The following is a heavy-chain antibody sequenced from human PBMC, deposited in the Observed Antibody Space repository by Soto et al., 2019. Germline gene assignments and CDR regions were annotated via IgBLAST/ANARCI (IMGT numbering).Heavy chain of an antibody. D-gene: IGHD3-10*01. CDR2: INPNSGGT. V-gene: IGHV1-2*02. J-gene: IGHJ6*02. Sequence: GASVKVSCKASGYTFTGYYMHWVRQAPGQGLEWMGWINPNSGGTNYAQKFQGRVTMTRDTSISTAYMELSRLRYDDTAVYYCARDHYGSGSYYYYYGMDVWGQGTTVTVSS. CDR1: GYTFTGYY. CDR3: ARDHYGSGSYYYYYGMDV.